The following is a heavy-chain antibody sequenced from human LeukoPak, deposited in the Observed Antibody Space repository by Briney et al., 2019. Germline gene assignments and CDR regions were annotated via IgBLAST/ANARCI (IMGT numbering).Heavy chain of an antibody. Sequence: GGSLRLSCAASGFNFASYAMTWVRQAPGKGLEWVASISGASIIPHFADSVKGRFTISRDNSKGTLYLQMNGLRAEDTAVYYCAKARDFCSGGSCYLVPMDVWGQGSTVTVSS. CDR1: GFNFASYA. V-gene: IGHV3-23*01. D-gene: IGHD2-15*01. CDR2: ISGASIIP. J-gene: IGHJ6*02. CDR3: AKARDFCSGGSCYLVPMDV.